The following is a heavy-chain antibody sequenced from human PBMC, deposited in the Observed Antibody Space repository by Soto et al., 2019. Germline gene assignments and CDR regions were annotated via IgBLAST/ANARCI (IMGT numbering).Heavy chain of an antibody. V-gene: IGHV4-39*01. Sequence: PSETLSLTCTVSGGSISSSSYYWAWVRQPPGKGLEWIGSIYNSGTTYYNPSLKSRVTISEDTSKNQFSLKLSSVTAADTAVFYCARHDGFSSGWIFDPWGQGTLVTVSS. J-gene: IGHJ5*02. CDR2: IYNSGTT. D-gene: IGHD6-19*01. CDR1: GGSISSSSYY. CDR3: ARHDGFSSGWIFDP.